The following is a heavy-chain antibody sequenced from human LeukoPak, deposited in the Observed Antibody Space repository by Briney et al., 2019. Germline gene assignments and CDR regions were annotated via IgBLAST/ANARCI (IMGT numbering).Heavy chain of an antibody. CDR3: ARVPAAPRLYMDV. D-gene: IGHD2-2*01. CDR2: INHSGST. V-gene: IGHV4-34*01. Sequence: ASETLSLTCAVYGGSFSGYYWSWIRQPPGKGLEWIGEINHSGSTNYNPSLKSRVTISVDTSKNQFSLKLSSVTAADTAVYYCARVPAAPRLYMDVWGQGTTVIVSS. J-gene: IGHJ6*02. CDR1: GGSFSGYY.